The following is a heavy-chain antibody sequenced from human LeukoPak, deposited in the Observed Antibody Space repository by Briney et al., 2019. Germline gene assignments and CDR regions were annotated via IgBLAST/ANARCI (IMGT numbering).Heavy chain of an antibody. V-gene: IGHV4-34*01. D-gene: IGHD6-19*01. CDR3: ARGTAVAINDY. CDR1: GGSFSGYY. J-gene: IGHJ4*02. CDR2: INHSGST. Sequence: SETLSLTCAVYGGSFSGYYWSWIRQPPGKGLEWIGEINHSGSTNYNPSLKSRVTISVDTSKNQFSLKLSSVAAADTAVYYCARGTAVAINDYWGQGTLVTVSS.